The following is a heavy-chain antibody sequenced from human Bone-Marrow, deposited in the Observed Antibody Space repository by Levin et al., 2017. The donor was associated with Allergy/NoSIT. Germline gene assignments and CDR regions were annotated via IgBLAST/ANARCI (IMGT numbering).Heavy chain of an antibody. Sequence: GGSLRLSCAASGFTFSSYTMNWVRQAPGKGLEWVSSIRGSSSYITFSDSVKGRLTISRDNAKNSLYLQMNNLRAEDTAVYYCARRNDFWSRTHGGYYFFMDVWGKGTTVTVS. CDR1: GFTFSSYT. CDR2: IRGSSSYI. CDR3: ARRNDFWSRTHGGYYFFMDV. V-gene: IGHV3-21*01. J-gene: IGHJ6*03. D-gene: IGHD3-3*01.